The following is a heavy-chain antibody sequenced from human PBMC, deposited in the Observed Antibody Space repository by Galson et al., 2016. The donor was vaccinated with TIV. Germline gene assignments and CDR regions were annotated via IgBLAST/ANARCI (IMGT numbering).Heavy chain of an antibody. CDR2: INWNSGSV. V-gene: IGHV3-9*01. CDR1: GFSFGDYA. CDR3: AKEQSGGGDCYLFVF. J-gene: IGHJ4*01. Sequence: SLRLSCAASGFSFGDYAMHWVRQAPGKGLEWVSGINWNSGSVDFADSVKGRFTISRDNAKNSLYLQMNSLRGEDTALYYCAKEQSGGGDCYLFVFWGHGALLTVTS. D-gene: IGHD2-21*02.